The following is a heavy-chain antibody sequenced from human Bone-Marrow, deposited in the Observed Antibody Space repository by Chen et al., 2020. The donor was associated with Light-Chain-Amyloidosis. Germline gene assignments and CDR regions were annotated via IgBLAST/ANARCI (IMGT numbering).Heavy chain of an antibody. CDR1: GYTFTGYY. V-gene: IGHV1-2*06. CDR2: INPNSGGT. CDR3: ARGRDYDILTGYAFDI. D-gene: IGHD3-9*01. J-gene: IGHJ3*02. Sequence: QVQLVQSGAEVKKPGASVKVPCKASGYTFTGYYMHWVRQAPGQGLEWMGRINPNSGGTNYAQKVQVRVTMTMDTSISTAYMELSRLRSDDTAVYYCARGRDYDILTGYAFDIWGQGTMVTVSS.